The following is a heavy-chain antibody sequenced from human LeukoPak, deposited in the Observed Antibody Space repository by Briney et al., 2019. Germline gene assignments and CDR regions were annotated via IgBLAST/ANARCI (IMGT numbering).Heavy chain of an antibody. CDR2: IYYSGST. V-gene: IGHV4-59*13. D-gene: IGHD1-14*01. CDR3: ARAQMTRNQNWFAP. J-gene: IGHJ5*02. Sequence: SETLSLTCTVSGGSISSYYWSWIRQPPGKGLEWIGYIYYSGSTNYNPSLKSRVTISVDTSKNQFSLKLSSATAADTAVYYCARAQMTRNQNWFAPWGQGTLVTVSS. CDR1: GGSISSYY.